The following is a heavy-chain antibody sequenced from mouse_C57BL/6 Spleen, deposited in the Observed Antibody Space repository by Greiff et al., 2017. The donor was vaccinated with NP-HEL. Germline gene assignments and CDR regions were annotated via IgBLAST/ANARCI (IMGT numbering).Heavy chain of an antibody. D-gene: IGHD2-3*01. CDR2: INPSNGGT. V-gene: IGHV1-53*01. Sequence: QVQLQQPGTELVKPGASVKLSCKASGYTFTSYWMHWVKQRPGQGLEWIGNINPSNGGTNYNEKFKSKATLTVDKSSSTAYMQLSSLTSEDSAVYYCARERNYDGYPYAMDYWGQGTSVTVSS. CDR3: ARERNYDGYPYAMDY. CDR1: GYTFTSYW. J-gene: IGHJ4*01.